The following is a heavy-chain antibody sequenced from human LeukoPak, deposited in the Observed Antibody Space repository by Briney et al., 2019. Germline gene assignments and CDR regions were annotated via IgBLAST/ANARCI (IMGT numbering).Heavy chain of an antibody. V-gene: IGHV3-23*01. CDR1: GFTFSSYG. CDR2: ISGNGRDT. Sequence: PGGSLRLSCAASGFTFSSYGMHWVRQAPGKGLEWVSAISGNGRDTYYTDSVKGRSTISRDNSKNTLYLQMHSLRAEDTAIYYCARAAAVCSSTSCYGHYWGQGTLVTVSS. CDR3: ARAAAVCSSTSCYGHY. J-gene: IGHJ4*02. D-gene: IGHD2-2*01.